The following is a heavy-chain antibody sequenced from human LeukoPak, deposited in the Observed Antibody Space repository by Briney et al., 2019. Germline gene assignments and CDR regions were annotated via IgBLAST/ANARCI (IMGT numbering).Heavy chain of an antibody. Sequence: GGSLRLSCAASGFTFSSYALHWVRQSPSKGLECVAVISYDGSNKSYADSVKGRFTISRDNSKNTLYLQMNSLRAEDTAVYYCAKDRGIISDYWGQGTLVTVSS. J-gene: IGHJ4*02. CDR1: GFTFSSYA. V-gene: IGHV3-30*04. D-gene: IGHD3-10*01. CDR2: ISYDGSNK. CDR3: AKDRGIISDY.